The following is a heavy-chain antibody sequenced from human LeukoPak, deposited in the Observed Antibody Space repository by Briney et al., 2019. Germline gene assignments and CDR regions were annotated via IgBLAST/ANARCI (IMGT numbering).Heavy chain of an antibody. CDR3: ARGGDYQPPSGDAFDI. CDR1: GGSISSGDYY. CDR2: IYYSGST. D-gene: IGHD2-2*01. V-gene: IGHV4-30-4*01. J-gene: IGHJ3*02. Sequence: PSQTLSLTCTVSGGSISSGDYYWSWIRQPPGKGLEWIGYIYYSGSTYYNPSLKSRVTISVDTSKNQFSLKLSSVTAADTAVYYCARGGDYQPPSGDAFDIWGQGTMVTVSS.